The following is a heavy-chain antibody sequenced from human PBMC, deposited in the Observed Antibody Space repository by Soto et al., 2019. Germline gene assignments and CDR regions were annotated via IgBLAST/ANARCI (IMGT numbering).Heavy chain of an antibody. V-gene: IGHV4-59*01. CDR2: IYYSGST. CDR1: GGSISSYY. Sequence: SETLSLTCTVSGGSISSYYLSWIRQPPGKGLEWIGYIYYSGSTNYNPSLKSRVTLSVDTSKNQFSLKLSSVTAADTAVYYCARAVSTVPAATYYYYYGMDVWGQGTTVTVSS. D-gene: IGHD2-2*01. CDR3: ARAVSTVPAATYYYYYGMDV. J-gene: IGHJ6*02.